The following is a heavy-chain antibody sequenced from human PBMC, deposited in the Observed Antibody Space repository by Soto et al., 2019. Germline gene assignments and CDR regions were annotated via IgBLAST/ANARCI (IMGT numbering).Heavy chain of an antibody. CDR1: GGTFNAYA. CDR3: ARERGVVVLAVRQYYGLDV. V-gene: IGHV1-69*01. J-gene: IGHJ6*02. D-gene: IGHD2-15*01. CDR2: IIPMFGST. Sequence: QVQLVQSGTEVKKPGSSVKVSCRASGGTFNAYALSWVRQAPGQGLEWMGGIIPMFGSTKYAQKFQGRATITADESTSTAYMELRSLRYEDTAVYYCARERGVVVLAVRQYYGLDVWGLGTTVTVSS.